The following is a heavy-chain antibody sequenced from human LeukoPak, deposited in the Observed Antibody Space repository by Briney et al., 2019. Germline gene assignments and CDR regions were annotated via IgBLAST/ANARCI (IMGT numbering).Heavy chain of an antibody. CDR1: GYTFSGYW. CDR3: VRGTAFWNGVDY. CDR2: INSDGSMT. V-gene: IGHV3-74*01. J-gene: IGHJ4*02. D-gene: IGHD3-3*01. Sequence: GGSLRLSCAASGYTFSGYWMHWVRQPPGKGLVWVSRINSDGSMTNYADSVKGRFTISRDNANTLYLQMNGLRAEDTAVYYCVRGTAFWNGVDYWGQGTLVTVSS.